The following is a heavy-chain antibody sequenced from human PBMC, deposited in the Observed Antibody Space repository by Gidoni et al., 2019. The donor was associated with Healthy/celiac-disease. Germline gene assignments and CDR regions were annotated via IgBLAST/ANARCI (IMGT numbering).Heavy chain of an antibody. CDR2: IWYDGSNK. CDR3: ARQIAAAGTGYFDY. J-gene: IGHJ4*02. V-gene: IGHV3-33*01. D-gene: IGHD6-13*01. Sequence: QVQLVESGGGVVQPGRSLRPPCAASGFTFSSYGMHWFRQAPGKGLEWVAVIWYDGSNKYYADSVKGRFTISRDNSKNTLYLQMNSLRAEDTAVYYCARQIAAAGTGYFDYWGQGTLVTVSS. CDR1: GFTFSSYG.